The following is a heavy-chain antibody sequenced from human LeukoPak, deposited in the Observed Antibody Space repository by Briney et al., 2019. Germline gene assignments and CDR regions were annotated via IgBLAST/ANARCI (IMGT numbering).Heavy chain of an antibody. CDR1: GFTFSNYA. V-gene: IGHV3-7*01. J-gene: IGHJ4*02. D-gene: IGHD1-1*01. CDR3: ATVHDSSLDY. CDR2: IKQDGSEK. Sequence: GGSLRLSCAASGFTFSNYAMNWVRQAPGKGLEWVANIKQDGSEKYYVDSVKGRFTISRDNAKNSLYLQMNSLRAEDTAVYYRATVHDSSLDYWGQGTLVTVSS.